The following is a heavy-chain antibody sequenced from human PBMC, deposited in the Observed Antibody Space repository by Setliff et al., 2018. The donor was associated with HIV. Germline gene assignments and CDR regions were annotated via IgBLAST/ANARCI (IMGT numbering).Heavy chain of an antibody. CDR1: SDSISPYY. CDR2: IYSSGST. J-gene: IGHJ4*02. V-gene: IGHV4-59*12. CDR3: ARSNYYDSSGYLITLFDY. Sequence: PSETLSLTCTVSSDSISPYYWSWIRQPPGRGLEWIGFIYSSGSTNYNPSLKSRVTISVDTSKNQFSLKLSSVTAADTAVYYCARSNYYDSSGYLITLFDYWGQGTLVTVSS. D-gene: IGHD3-22*01.